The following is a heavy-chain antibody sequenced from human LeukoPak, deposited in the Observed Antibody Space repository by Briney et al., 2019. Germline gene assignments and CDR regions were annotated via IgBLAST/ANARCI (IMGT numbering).Heavy chain of an antibody. CDR1: GFTFSSCA. CDR2: ISGSGGRT. CDR3: AKDSASYGRFDY. J-gene: IGHJ4*02. V-gene: IGHV3-23*01. Sequence: GGSLRLSCAGSGFTFSSCAMSWVRQAPGKGLEWVSGISGSGGRTYYADSVKGRFTISRDNSKNTLYLQMNSLRAEDTAVYFCAKDSASYGRFDYWGQGTLVTVSS. D-gene: IGHD5-18*01.